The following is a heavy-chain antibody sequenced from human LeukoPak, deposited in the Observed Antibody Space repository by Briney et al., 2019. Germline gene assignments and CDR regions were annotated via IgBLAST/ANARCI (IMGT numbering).Heavy chain of an antibody. D-gene: IGHD6-19*01. J-gene: IGHJ4*02. Sequence: SQTLSLTCTVSGGSLSSGDYYWSWIRQPPRKGLEWIGYIYYSGSTYYNPSLKSRVTISVDTSKNQFSLKLSSVTAADTAVYYCARAYKKQWLESNWGQGAMVTVSS. CDR2: IYYSGST. CDR1: GGSLSSGDYY. V-gene: IGHV4-30-4*08. CDR3: ARAYKKQWLESN.